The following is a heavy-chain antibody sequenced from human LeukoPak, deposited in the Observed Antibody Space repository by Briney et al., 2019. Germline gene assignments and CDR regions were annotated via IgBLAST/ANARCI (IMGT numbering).Heavy chain of an antibody. D-gene: IGHD6-19*01. CDR3: AKVPRFAEQWLEPYGDY. V-gene: IGHV3-23*01. CDR1: GFTFSSYA. J-gene: IGHJ4*02. CDR2: ISGSGGST. Sequence: PGGSLRLSCAASGFTFSSYAMSWVRQAPGKGLEWVSAISGSGGSTYYADSVKGRFTISRDNSKNTLYLQMNSLRAEDTAVYYCAKVPRFAEQWLEPYGDYWGQGTLVTVSS.